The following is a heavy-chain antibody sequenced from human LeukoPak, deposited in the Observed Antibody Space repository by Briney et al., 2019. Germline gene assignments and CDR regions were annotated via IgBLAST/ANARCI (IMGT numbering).Heavy chain of an antibody. CDR1: GGSLSSNNW. CDR3: ATDRVRGYCSGGSCYKPAHTKYYYGMDV. V-gene: IGHV4-4*02. CDR2: IFHSGST. D-gene: IGHD2-15*01. Sequence: SETLSLTCAVSGGSLSSNNWWSWVRQPPGKGLEWIGEIFHSGSTNYNPSLKSRVTISVDKSKNQFSLKLNSVTAADTAVYYCATDRVRGYCSGGSCYKPAHTKYYYGMDVWGQGTTVTVSS. J-gene: IGHJ6*02.